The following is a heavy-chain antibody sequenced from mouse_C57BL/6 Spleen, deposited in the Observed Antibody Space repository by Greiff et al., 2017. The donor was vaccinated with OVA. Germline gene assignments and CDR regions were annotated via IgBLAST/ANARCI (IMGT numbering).Heavy chain of an antibody. J-gene: IGHJ1*03. CDR2: INPNYGTT. CDR1: GYSFTDYN. Sequence: EVQLVESGPELVKPGASVKISCKASGYSFTDYNMNWVKQSNGKSLEWIGVINPNYGTTNYNQKFKGKATLTVDQSSSPAYMQLNSLTSEDSAVYYCARSYGSSYGYFDVWGTGTTVTVSS. V-gene: IGHV1-39*01. CDR3: ARSYGSSYGYFDV. D-gene: IGHD1-1*01.